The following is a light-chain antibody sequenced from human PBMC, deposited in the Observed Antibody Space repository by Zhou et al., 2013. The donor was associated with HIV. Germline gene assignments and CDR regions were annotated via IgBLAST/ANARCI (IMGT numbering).Light chain of an antibody. J-gene: IGKJ1*01. CDR1: RSVTSGA. CDR2: GTS. CDR3: QHRKT. V-gene: IGKV3-20*01. Sequence: EGVLPQSPDSLSLSPGERATLSCRASRSVTSGALAWYQQKPGQAPRLLMYGTSNRAPGIPDRFSGSGSGTDFTLTINRLEPEDFAVYYCQHRKTFGQGTTVEIK.